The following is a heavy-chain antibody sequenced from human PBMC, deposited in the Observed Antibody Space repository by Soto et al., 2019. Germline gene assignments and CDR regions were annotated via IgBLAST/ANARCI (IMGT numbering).Heavy chain of an antibody. Sequence: GSLRLSCEVSGFTFSVYSMSWVRQSPGKGLEWVAKIPQDGVDGHYADSVKGRFTISRDNGKNSLYLQLNNLRAEDTAVYYCARDHLILPAHDFFYGSDVWGRGATVTVSS. D-gene: IGHD2-21*02. CDR2: IPQDGVDG. V-gene: IGHV3-7*03. CDR1: GFTFSVYS. CDR3: ARDHLILPAHDFFYGSDV. J-gene: IGHJ6*02.